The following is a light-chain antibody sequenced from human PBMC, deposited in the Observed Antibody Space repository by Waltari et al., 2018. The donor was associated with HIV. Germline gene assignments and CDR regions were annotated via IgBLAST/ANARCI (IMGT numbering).Light chain of an antibody. CDR3: AAWDDSLNGYV. CDR2: YDD. J-gene: IGLJ1*01. CDR1: SYNIGRNA. Sequence: QSVLTQPPSVSEAPRQRVTISCSGTSYNIGRNALNWYQQVPGKAPKLLIYYDDLLSSGVSDRFSGSKSGTSASLAIRGLQSEDEADYYCAAWDDSLNGYVFGSGTKVTVL. V-gene: IGLV1-36*01.